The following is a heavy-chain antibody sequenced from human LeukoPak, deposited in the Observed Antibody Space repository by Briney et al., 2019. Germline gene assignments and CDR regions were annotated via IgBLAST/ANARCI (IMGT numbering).Heavy chain of an antibody. CDR3: ARGLGTYWGKDFLNWFDP. Sequence: GASVKVSCKASGYSFTNYDINWVRQAAGQGLEWMGWVNPNNGDAGFSQKFQGRVTLTSNTSLTTAYMELTSLISEDTAVYYCARGLGTYWGKDFLNWFDPWGQGTLVTVSS. V-gene: IGHV1-8*02. CDR1: GYSFTNYD. J-gene: IGHJ5*02. D-gene: IGHD7-27*01. CDR2: VNPNNGDA.